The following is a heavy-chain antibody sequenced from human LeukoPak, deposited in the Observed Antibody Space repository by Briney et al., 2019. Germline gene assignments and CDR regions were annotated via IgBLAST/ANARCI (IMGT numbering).Heavy chain of an antibody. CDR1: GGSISSYY. V-gene: IGHV4-4*07. Sequence: PSETLSLTCTVSGGSISSYYWSWIRQPAGKGLEWIGRIYTSGSTNYNPSLKSRVTMSVDTSKNQFSLKLSPVTAADTAVYYCARDALRYDFWSGYRKYNWFDPWGQGTLVTVSS. CDR2: IYTSGST. D-gene: IGHD3-3*01. CDR3: ARDALRYDFWSGYRKYNWFDP. J-gene: IGHJ5*02.